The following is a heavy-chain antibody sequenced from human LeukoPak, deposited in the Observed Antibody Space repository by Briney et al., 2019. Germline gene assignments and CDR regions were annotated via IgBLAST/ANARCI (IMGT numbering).Heavy chain of an antibody. CDR1: GFTFGDYA. D-gene: IGHD5-18*01. V-gene: IGHV3-49*04. CDR3: TRERLERGYSYGSIDY. CDR2: IRSKAYGGTT. Sequence: GGSLRLSCTASGFTFGDYAMSWVRQAPGKGLEWVGFIRSKAYGGTTEYAASVKGRFTISRDDSKSIAYLQMNSLKTEDTAVYYCTRERLERGYSYGSIDYWGQGTLVTVSS. J-gene: IGHJ4*02.